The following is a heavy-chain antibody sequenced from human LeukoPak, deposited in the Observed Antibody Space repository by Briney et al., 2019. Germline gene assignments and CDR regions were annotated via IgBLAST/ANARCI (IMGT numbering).Heavy chain of an antibody. Sequence: TGGSLRLSCAASGFTFSSYSMNWVRQAPGKGLEWVSVIYSGGSTYYADSVKGRFTISRDNSKNTLYLQMNSLRAEDTAVYYCARCMVRGVISMCPYGMDVWGQGTTVTVSS. J-gene: IGHJ6*02. CDR3: ARCMVRGVISMCPYGMDV. CDR2: IYSGGST. CDR1: GFTFSSYS. V-gene: IGHV3-66*02. D-gene: IGHD3-10*01.